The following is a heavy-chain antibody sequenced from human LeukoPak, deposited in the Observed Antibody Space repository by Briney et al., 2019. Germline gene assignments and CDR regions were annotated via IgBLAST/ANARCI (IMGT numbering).Heavy chain of an antibody. V-gene: IGHV4-59*01. CDR3: ARSITSSWYGDFQH. D-gene: IGHD6-13*01. Sequence: SETQTLTCTVSGGSMSGYFWSWIRQPPGKGLEWIGYIYYSGSTNYNPSLKSRVTISVDTSKNQFSLKLSSVTAADTAVYYCARSITSSWYGDFQHWGKGSMVSVSS. CDR1: GGSMSGYF. J-gene: IGHJ1*01. CDR2: IYYSGST.